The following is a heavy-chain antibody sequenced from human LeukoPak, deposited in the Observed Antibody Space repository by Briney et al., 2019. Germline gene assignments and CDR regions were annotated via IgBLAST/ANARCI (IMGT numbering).Heavy chain of an antibody. V-gene: IGHV4-39*07. CDR2: VSYSGST. CDR1: GGSISGSSYY. J-gene: IGHJ4*02. CDR3: ARGAVSSSWYDY. Sequence: KPSETLSLTCTVSGGSISGSSYYWGWIRQPPGKGLEWIGSVSYSGSTYYNPSLKSRVTISLDTSKNQFSLKLNSVTAADTAVYYCARGAVSSSWYDYWGQGTLVTVSS. D-gene: IGHD6-13*01.